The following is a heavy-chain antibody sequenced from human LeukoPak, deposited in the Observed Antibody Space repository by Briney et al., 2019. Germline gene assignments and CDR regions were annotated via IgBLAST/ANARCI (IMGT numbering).Heavy chain of an antibody. CDR3: ARDLWASHYYDSSGYSSWVV. D-gene: IGHD3-22*01. V-gene: IGHV1-2*02. CDR1: GYTFTGYY. J-gene: IGHJ4*02. CDR2: INPNSGGT. Sequence: ASVKVSCKASGYTFTGYYMHWVRQAPGQGLEWMGWINPNSGGTNYAQKFQGRVTMTRDTSISTAYMELSRLRSDDTAVYYCARDLWASHYYDSSGYSSWVVWGQGTLVTVSS.